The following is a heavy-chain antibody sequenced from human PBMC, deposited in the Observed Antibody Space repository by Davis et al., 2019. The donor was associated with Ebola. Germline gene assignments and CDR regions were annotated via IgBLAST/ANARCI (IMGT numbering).Heavy chain of an antibody. CDR1: GFTFSSYA. V-gene: IGHV3-30*18. D-gene: IGHD3-3*01. J-gene: IGHJ4*02. Sequence: SLKISCAASGFTFSSYAMHWVRQAPGKGLEWVAVISYDGSVKYYADSVKGRFTISRDNSKKTLFLQMNSLRADDTALFYCAKELETAGSYYDFWSAYPLDFWGQGTLVTVSS. CDR2: ISYDGSVK. CDR3: AKELETAGSYYDFWSAYPLDF.